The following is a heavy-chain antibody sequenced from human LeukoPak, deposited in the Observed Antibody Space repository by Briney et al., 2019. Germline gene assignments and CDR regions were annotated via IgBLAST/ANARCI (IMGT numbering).Heavy chain of an antibody. CDR3: ARDTSQYYYDSSGYYAHFIDY. D-gene: IGHD3-22*01. V-gene: IGHV1-18*01. CDR1: SYTFTSYG. Sequence: GASVKVSCKASSYTFTSYGISWVRQAPGQGLEWMGWISAYNGNTNYAQKLQGGVTMTTDTSTSTAYMELRSLRSDDTAVYYCARDTSQYYYDSSGYYAHFIDYWGQGTLVTVSS. CDR2: ISAYNGNT. J-gene: IGHJ4*02.